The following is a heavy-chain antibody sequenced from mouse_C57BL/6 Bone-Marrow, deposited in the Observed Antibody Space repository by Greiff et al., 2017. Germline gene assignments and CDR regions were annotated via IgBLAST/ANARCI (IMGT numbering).Heavy chain of an antibody. V-gene: IGHV1-82*01. CDR1: GYAFSSSW. Sequence: QVQLKQSGPELVKPGASVKISCKASGYAFSSSWMNWVKQRPGKGLEWIGRIYPGDGDTNYNGKFKGKATLTADKSSSTAYKQPSSLTSEDSAVYFWASRDDGNFHWYFDVWGTGTTVTVSS. D-gene: IGHD2-1*01. CDR2: IYPGDGDT. J-gene: IGHJ1*03. CDR3: ASRDDGNFHWYFDV.